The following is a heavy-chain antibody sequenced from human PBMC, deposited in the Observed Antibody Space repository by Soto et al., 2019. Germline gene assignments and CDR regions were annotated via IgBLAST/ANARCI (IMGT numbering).Heavy chain of an antibody. CDR3: ASCIATYYYYGMDV. CDR1: GYIFTDYY. CDR2: INANSGGT. Sequence: ASVKVSCKASGYIFTDYYMHWVRQAPGQELGWMGRINANSGGTNYAQKFQGRVTMTRDTSISTAYMELSRLRSDDTAVYYCASCIATYYYYGMDVWGQGTTVTVSS. J-gene: IGHJ6*02. V-gene: IGHV1-2*06. D-gene: IGHD6-13*01.